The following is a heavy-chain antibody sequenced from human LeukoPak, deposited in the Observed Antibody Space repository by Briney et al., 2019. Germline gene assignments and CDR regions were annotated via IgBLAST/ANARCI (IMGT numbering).Heavy chain of an antibody. CDR3: ARASAAGTNLFDY. D-gene: IGHD6-13*01. V-gene: IGHV3-21*01. CDR1: GFTFSSYS. CDR2: ISSSSSYI. Sequence: GGSLRLSCAASGFTFSSYSMNWVRQAPGKGREWVSSISSSSSYIYYADSVKGRFTISRDNAKNSLYLQMNSLRAEDTAVYYCARASAAGTNLFDYWGQGTLVTVSS. J-gene: IGHJ4*02.